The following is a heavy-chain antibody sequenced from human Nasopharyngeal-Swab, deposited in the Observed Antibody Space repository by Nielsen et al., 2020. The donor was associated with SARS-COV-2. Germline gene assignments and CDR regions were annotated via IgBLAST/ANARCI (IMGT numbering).Heavy chain of an antibody. CDR1: GFTFSSYG. Sequence: GGSLRLSCAASGFTFSSYGMHWVRQAPGKGLEWVAVISYDGSNKYYADSVKGRFTISRDNSKNTLYLQMNSLRAEDTAVYYCATRESGGAMGYWGQGTLVTVSS. D-gene: IGHD3-16*01. CDR3: ATRESGGAMGY. V-gene: IGHV3-30*03. J-gene: IGHJ4*02. CDR2: ISYDGSNK.